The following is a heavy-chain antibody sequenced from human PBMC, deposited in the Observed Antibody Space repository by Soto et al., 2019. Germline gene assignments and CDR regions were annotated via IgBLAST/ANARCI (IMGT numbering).Heavy chain of an antibody. CDR2: IYYSGST. D-gene: IGHD3-3*01. CDR3: ARDSLYYDFWSGYPDYGMDV. J-gene: IGHJ6*02. CDR1: GGSISSYY. V-gene: IGHV4-59*01. Sequence: SETLSLTCTVSGGSISSYYWSWIRQPPGKGLEWIGYIYYSGSTNYNPSLKSRVTISVDTSKNQFSLKLSSVTAADTAVYYCARDSLYYDFWSGYPDYGMDVWGQGTTVTVSS.